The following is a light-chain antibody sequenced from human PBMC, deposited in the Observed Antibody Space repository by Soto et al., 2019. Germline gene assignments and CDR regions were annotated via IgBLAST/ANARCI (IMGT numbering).Light chain of an antibody. Sequence: EIVMTQSPATLSVAPGERVTFSCRASQGVSRKLAWYQHKPGQAPRLLISGASTGATGIPARFSGSGSGTEFTLTISSLQSEDCAVYYCQQYYTWPTTFGGGTKVEIK. CDR2: GAS. J-gene: IGKJ4*01. CDR1: QGVSRK. V-gene: IGKV3-15*01. CDR3: QQYYTWPTT.